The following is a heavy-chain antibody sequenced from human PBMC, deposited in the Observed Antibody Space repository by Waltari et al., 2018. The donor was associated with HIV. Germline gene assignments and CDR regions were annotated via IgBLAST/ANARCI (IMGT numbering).Heavy chain of an antibody. CDR2: MNPNSGNT. D-gene: IGHD3-10*01. CDR1: GYTFTSYD. CDR3: ASGDYGSGPNYYYYGMDV. J-gene: IGHJ6*02. V-gene: IGHV1-8*01. Sequence: QVQLVQSGAEVKKPGASVKVSCKASGYTFTSYDINWVRQATGKGLEWMGWMNPNSGNTGYAQKFQGRVTMTRNTSISTAYMELSSLRSEDTAVYYCASGDYGSGPNYYYYGMDVWGQGTTVTVSS.